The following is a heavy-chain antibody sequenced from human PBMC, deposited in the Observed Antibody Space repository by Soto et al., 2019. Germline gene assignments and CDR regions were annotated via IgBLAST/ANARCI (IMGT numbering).Heavy chain of an antibody. CDR1: GYTFTSYG. J-gene: IGHJ4*01. Sequence: ASVKVSCKASGYTFTSYGISWVRPAPGQGLEWRGWLSAYTGNKNYAKKLKGRVTMTTDTATSTAYMELRSLRSDDTAVYYCARDVGFYDSSGVDIGSYYFDYWG. CDR2: LSAYTGNK. D-gene: IGHD3-22*01. CDR3: ARDVGFYDSSGVDIGSYYFDY. V-gene: IGHV1-18*01.